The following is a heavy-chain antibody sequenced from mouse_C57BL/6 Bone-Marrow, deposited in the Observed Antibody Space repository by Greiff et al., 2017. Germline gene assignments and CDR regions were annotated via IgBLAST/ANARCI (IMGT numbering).Heavy chain of an antibody. CDR3: ARESPIYYDYDVWFAY. CDR2: ISDGGSYT. V-gene: IGHV5-4*01. D-gene: IGHD2-4*01. J-gene: IGHJ3*01. Sequence: EVKLVESGGGLVKPGGSLKLSCAASGFTFSSYAMSWVRQTPEKRLAWVATISDGGSYTYYPDNVTGRFTISRDNAKNNLYLQISHLKSEDTAMYYCARESPIYYDYDVWFAYWGQGTLVTVSA. CDR1: GFTFSSYA.